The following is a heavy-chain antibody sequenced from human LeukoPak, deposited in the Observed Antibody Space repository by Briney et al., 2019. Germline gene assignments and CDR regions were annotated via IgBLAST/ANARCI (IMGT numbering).Heavy chain of an antibody. Sequence: AGGSLRLSCGASGFTFRSYGMHWVRQAPGKGLEWVAFIRYDGSNKYYADSVKGRFTISRDNSKNTLYLQMNSLRAADTAVYYCAKRAGAHDTPHDAFDIWGQGTMVTVSS. CDR2: IRYDGSNK. V-gene: IGHV3-30*02. D-gene: IGHD1-26*01. J-gene: IGHJ3*02. CDR3: AKRAGAHDTPHDAFDI. CDR1: GFTFRSYG.